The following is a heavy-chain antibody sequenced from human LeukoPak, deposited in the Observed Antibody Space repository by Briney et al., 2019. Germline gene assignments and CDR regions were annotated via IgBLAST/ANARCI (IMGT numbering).Heavy chain of an antibody. CDR3: AKFRELLRWGFNVEDFFDI. J-gene: IGHJ3*02. Sequence: AGGSLILSCAASGFTFSSYAMSWVRQAAGKGLELVSGIGGSGGSTYYAASVKGRFTFSSDTSKNTLYLQMNSLRAEDTAVYYCAKFRELLRWGFNVEDFFDIWGQGAMVTVSS. D-gene: IGHD1-26*01. CDR2: IGGSGGST. V-gene: IGHV3-23*01. CDR1: GFTFSSYA.